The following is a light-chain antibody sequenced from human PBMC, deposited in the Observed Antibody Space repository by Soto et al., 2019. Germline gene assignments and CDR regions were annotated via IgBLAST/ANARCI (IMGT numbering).Light chain of an antibody. V-gene: IGLV9-49*01. CDR3: GADHGSGSNFVWV. Sequence: QLVLTQPPSASASLGASVTLTCTLSSGYSNDKVGWYQQRPGKGPRFVMRVGTGGIVGSKGDGIPDRFSVLGSGLNRYLTIKNIQEEDESDYHCGADHGSGSNFVWVFGGGTKLTVL. CDR2: VGTGGIVG. CDR1: SGYSNDK. J-gene: IGLJ3*02.